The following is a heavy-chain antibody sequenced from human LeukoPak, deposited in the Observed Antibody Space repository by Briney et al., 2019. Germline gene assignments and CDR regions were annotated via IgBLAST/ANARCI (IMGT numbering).Heavy chain of an antibody. V-gene: IGHV1-69*05. J-gene: IGHJ1*01. D-gene: IGHD2-8*01. CDR1: GGTFSSYA. CDR2: IIPIFGTA. Sequence: GASVKVSCKASGGTFSSYAISWVRQAPGQGLEWMGGIIPIFGTANYAQKFQGRVTITTDESTSTAYMELSSLRSEDTAVYYCASSEGYCTNGVCYRQQMTYFQHWGQGTLVTVSS. CDR3: ASSEGYCTNGVCYRQQMTYFQH.